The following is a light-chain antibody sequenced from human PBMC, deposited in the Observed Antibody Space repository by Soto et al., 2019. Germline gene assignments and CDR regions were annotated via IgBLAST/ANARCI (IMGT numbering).Light chain of an antibody. V-gene: IGKV1-5*03. CDR1: QSISSW. CDR3: QQYNSYSWT. Sequence: DIQMTQSPSTLSASVGDRVTITCRASQSISSWLAWYQQKPGKAPKLLIYQASSLECGVPSRFSGSGSGTEFTLTISSLQPDDFATYSCQQYNSYSWTFGQGTKVDIK. J-gene: IGKJ1*01. CDR2: QAS.